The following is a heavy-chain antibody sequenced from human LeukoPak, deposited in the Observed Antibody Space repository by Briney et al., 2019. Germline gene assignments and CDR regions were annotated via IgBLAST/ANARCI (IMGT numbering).Heavy chain of an antibody. CDR3: ARGNSNYGDAFDI. CDR1: GGTFSSYA. Sequence: SVKVSCKASGGTFSSYAISWVRQAPGQGLEWVGGIIPIFGTANYAQKFQGRVTITTDESTSTAYMELSSLRSEDTAVYYCARGNSNYGDAFDIWGQGTMVTVSS. D-gene: IGHD4-11*01. J-gene: IGHJ3*02. V-gene: IGHV1-69*05. CDR2: IIPIFGTA.